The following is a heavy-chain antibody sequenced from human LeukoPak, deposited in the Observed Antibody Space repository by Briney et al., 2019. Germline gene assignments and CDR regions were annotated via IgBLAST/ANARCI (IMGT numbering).Heavy chain of an antibody. V-gene: IGHV3-48*04. CDR1: EFTFSSYS. Sequence: GGSLRLSCAASEFTFSSYSINWARQAPGKGLEWVSYISSSSSNKYYADSVKGRFTISRDNAKNSLYLQMNSLRAEDTAVYYCARVAVTASSDAFVIWGQGTMVTVSS. D-gene: IGHD2-21*02. J-gene: IGHJ3*02. CDR2: ISSSSSNK. CDR3: ARVAVTASSDAFVI.